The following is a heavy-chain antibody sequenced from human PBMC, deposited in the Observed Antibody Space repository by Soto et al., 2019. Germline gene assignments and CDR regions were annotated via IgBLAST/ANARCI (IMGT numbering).Heavy chain of an antibody. CDR1: GFTVSSNY. CDR3: AKTLPGIAAAGLYYYYGMDV. J-gene: IGHJ6*02. D-gene: IGHD6-13*01. V-gene: IGHV3-53*01. CDR2: IYSGGST. Sequence: HPGGSLRLSCAASGFTVSSNYMSWVRQAPGRGLEWVSVIYSGGSTNYADSVKGRFTISRDNSKNTLYLQMNSLRAEDTAVYYCAKTLPGIAAAGLYYYYGMDVWGQGTTVTVSS.